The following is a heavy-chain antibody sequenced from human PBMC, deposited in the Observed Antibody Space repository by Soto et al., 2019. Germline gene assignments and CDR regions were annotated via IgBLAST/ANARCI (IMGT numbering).Heavy chain of an antibody. Sequence: GGSLRLSCAAAVFTVDDYAMRWVRQAPGKGLEWVSHISWSNGNTGYAESVKGRFTISRENAKNSLYLQMNSLRQDETAFYYCAKYDWGANCFIDYWGQGIMVTVSS. J-gene: IGHJ4*02. CDR2: ISWSNGNT. CDR3: AKYDWGANCFIDY. CDR1: VFTVDDYA. V-gene: IGHV3-9*01. D-gene: IGHD2-21*01.